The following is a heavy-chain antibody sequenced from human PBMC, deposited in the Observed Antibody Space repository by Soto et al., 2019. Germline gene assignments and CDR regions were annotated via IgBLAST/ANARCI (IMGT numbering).Heavy chain of an antibody. Sequence: ASVKVSCKASGYTFTGYYMHWVRQAPGQGLEWMGWMNPNSGNTGYAQKFQGRVTMTRNTSISTAYMELSSLRSEDTAVYYCAKATGEGSRAYYFDYWGQGTLVTVSS. CDR1: GYTFTGYY. J-gene: IGHJ4*02. CDR3: AKATGEGSRAYYFDY. CDR2: MNPNSGNT. V-gene: IGHV1-8*01. D-gene: IGHD4-17*01.